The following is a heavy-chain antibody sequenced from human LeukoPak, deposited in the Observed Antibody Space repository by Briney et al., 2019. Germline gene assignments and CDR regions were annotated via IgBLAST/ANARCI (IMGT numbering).Heavy chain of an antibody. CDR3: AKDRYCSSTNGPYDY. D-gene: IGHD2-2*01. CDR1: GFTFSDYY. Sequence: GGSLRLSCAASGFTFSDYYMSWIRQAPGKGLQWVSGISVSDGSTYYADSVKGRFTMSRDNSNNMLFLQMNSLRAEDTAVYYCAKDRYCSSTNGPYDYGGQGTLVAVSS. J-gene: IGHJ4*02. CDR2: ISVSDGST. V-gene: IGHV3-23*01.